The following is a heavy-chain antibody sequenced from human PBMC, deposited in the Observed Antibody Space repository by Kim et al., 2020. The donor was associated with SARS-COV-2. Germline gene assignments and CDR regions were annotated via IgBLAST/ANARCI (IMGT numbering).Heavy chain of an antibody. Sequence: SGSTNDNHSLKSRVTISVDTSKKQFSLKLSSMTAADTAIYYCARVFRGMDVWGQGTTVIVSS. V-gene: IGHV4-59*01. CDR3: ARVFRGMDV. CDR2: SGST. J-gene: IGHJ6*02.